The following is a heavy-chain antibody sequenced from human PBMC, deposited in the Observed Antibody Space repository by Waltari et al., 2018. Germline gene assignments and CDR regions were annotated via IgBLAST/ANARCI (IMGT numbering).Heavy chain of an antibody. CDR3: ARHRGSPGYYYGMDV. D-gene: IGHD1-26*01. V-gene: IGHV1-45*02. CDR2: ITPFNGNT. CDR1: GHTFTSRY. J-gene: IGHJ6*02. Sequence: QMQLVQSGAEVKKTGSSVKISCKASGHTFTSRYLFWVRQAPGQTPEWMGWITPFNGNTNYARRFQDRVTITRDRSMTTAYMQLSSLTSEDTAIYYCARHRGSPGYYYGMDVWGQGTMVTVSS.